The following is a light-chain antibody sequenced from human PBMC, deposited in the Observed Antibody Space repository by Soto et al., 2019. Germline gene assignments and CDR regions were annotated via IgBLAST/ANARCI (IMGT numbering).Light chain of an antibody. CDR3: QQRSNWPPYT. CDR1: QSISNY. J-gene: IGKJ2*01. V-gene: IGKV3-11*01. CDR2: DAS. Sequence: EIVLTQSPGTLSLSPGERATLSCRASQSISNYLAWYQHKPGQAPRLLISDASERASGVPARFSGSGSGTDFTLTISSLEPEDFAVYYCQQRSNWPPYTFGQGTKLEIK.